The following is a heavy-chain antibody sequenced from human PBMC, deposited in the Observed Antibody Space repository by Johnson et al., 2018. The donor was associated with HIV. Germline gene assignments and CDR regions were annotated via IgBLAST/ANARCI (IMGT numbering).Heavy chain of an antibody. V-gene: IGHV3-30*02. Sequence: QEKLVESGGGVVQPGGSLRLSCAASGFTFSSYGMHWVRQAPGKGLEWVAFIRFDGSNKYFADSVKGRFTISRDNSKNTLYLQMNSLRAGDTAVYYCARGGYGEVFDSWGQGTMVTVSS. J-gene: IGHJ3*02. CDR1: GFTFSSYG. CDR2: IRFDGSNK. D-gene: IGHD4-17*01. CDR3: ARGGYGEVFDS.